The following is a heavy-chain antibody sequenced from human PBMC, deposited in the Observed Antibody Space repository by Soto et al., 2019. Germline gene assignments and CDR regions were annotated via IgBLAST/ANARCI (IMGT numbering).Heavy chain of an antibody. Sequence: QVQLVQSGAEVKKPGASVKVSCKASGYTFTSYAMHWVRQAPGQRLEWMGWINAGNGNTKYSQKFQGRVTITRDTSASTAYMELSSLRFEDTAVYFRATAIADDAFDIWGRGTMVTVSS. CDR1: GYTFTSYA. D-gene: IGHD2-2*01. CDR3: ATAIADDAFDI. CDR2: INAGNGNT. J-gene: IGHJ3*02. V-gene: IGHV1-3*01.